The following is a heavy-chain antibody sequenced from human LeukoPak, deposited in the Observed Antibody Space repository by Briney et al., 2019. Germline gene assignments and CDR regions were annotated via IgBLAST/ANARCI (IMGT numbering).Heavy chain of an antibody. J-gene: IGHJ6*03. CDR2: ISNIGST. V-gene: IGHV4-59*01. Sequence: SETLSLTCAVSGGSINTNYWNWIRQSPGKGLEWIGDISNIGSTHYNPSLKSRVTISRDTSKNQFSLTLRFVTAADTAVYYCARALTGRDRLAYFYSLDVWGKGTRVTVSS. D-gene: IGHD3-9*01. CDR1: GGSINTNY. CDR3: ARALTGRDRLAYFYSLDV.